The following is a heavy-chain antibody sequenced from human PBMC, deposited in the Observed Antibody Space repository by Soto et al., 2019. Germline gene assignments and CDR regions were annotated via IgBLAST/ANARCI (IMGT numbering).Heavy chain of an antibody. J-gene: IGHJ4*02. D-gene: IGHD3-22*01. CDR1: GYTFTGYY. CDR2: INPNSGGT. V-gene: IGHV1-2*02. Sequence: ASVKVSFKASGYTFTGYYMHWVRQAPGQGLEWMGWINPNSGGTNYAQKFQGRVTITRDTSASTAYMELSSLRSKDTAVYYCASDYYDTSPPEWGQGTLVTVSS. CDR3: ASDYYDTSPPE.